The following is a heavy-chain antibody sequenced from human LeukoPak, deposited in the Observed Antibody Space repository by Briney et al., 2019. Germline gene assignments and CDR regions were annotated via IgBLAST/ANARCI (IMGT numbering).Heavy chain of an antibody. CDR1: GGSISNYY. CDR2: IYSSGST. CDR3: ARLTRRSGNYFDY. D-gene: IGHD1-1*01. Sequence: SETLSLTCTVSGGSISNYYWSWIRQPPGKGLEWIGYIYSSGSTNYNPSLKSRVTISVDTSKNQFSLKLSSVTAADTAVYYCARLTRRSGNYFDYWGQGTLVTVSS. J-gene: IGHJ4*02. V-gene: IGHV4-59*01.